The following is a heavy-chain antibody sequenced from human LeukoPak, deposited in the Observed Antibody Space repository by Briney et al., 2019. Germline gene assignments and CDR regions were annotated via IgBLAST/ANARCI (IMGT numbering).Heavy chain of an antibody. Sequence: GGSLRLSCEASGFSLSGYWMHWVRQAPGKGLVWVSRISRHGRDPTYADFVKGRFTISRDNAKDTLYLQMSSLRVDDTAVYYCARFSVYEFDTWGRGTLVTV. J-gene: IGHJ5*02. CDR1: GFSLSGYW. D-gene: IGHD5/OR15-5a*01. CDR3: ARFSVYEFDT. V-gene: IGHV3-74*03. CDR2: ISRHGRDP.